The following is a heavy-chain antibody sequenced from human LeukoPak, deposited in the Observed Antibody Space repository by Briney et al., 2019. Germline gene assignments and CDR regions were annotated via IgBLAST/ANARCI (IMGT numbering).Heavy chain of an antibody. D-gene: IGHD3-10*01. CDR2: ISGSGGST. CDR3: VKDWYGSGSYYSG. CDR1: GFTFSSYA. Sequence: PGGSLRLSCAASGFTFSSYAMSWVRQAPGKGLEWVSAISGSGGSTYYADSVKGRFTISRDNSKNTLYLQMNSLRAEDTAVYYCVKDWYGSGSYYSGWGQGTLVTVSS. V-gene: IGHV3-23*01. J-gene: IGHJ4*02.